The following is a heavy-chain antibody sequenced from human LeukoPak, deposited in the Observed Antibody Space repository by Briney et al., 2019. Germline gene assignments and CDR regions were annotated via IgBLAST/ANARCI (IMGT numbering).Heavy chain of an antibody. Sequence: GGSLRLSCAASGFTFSSYSMNWVRQAPGKGLEWVSSISSSSSYIYYADSVKGRFTISRDNAKNSLYLQMNSLRAEDTAVYYCARDSGYSGYDYCFDYWGQGTLVTVSS. CDR1: GFTFSSYS. D-gene: IGHD5-12*01. CDR3: ARDSGYSGYDYCFDY. CDR2: ISSSSSYI. V-gene: IGHV3-21*01. J-gene: IGHJ4*02.